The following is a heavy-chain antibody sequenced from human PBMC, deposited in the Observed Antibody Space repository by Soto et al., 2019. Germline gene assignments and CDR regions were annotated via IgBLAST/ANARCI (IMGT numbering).Heavy chain of an antibody. D-gene: IGHD3-9*01. V-gene: IGHV4-30-4*01. CDR2: IYYSGST. CDR1: GGSISSGDYY. Sequence: QVQPQESGPGLVKPSQTLSLTCTVSGGSISSGDYYWSWIRQPPGKGLECIGYIYYSGSTYYNPSLKSRVTISVDTSKNQFSLKLSSVTAADTAVYYCARVGQVRYFDWPIFDYWGQGTLVTVSS. CDR3: ARVGQVRYFDWPIFDY. J-gene: IGHJ4*02.